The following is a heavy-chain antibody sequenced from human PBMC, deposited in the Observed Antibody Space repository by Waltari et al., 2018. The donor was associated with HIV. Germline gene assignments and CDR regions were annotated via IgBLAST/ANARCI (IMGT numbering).Heavy chain of an antibody. CDR2: ISGSGGST. V-gene: IGHV3-23*01. Sequence: EVQLLESGGGLVPTGGSLRLSCAVYGFTFRCYAMSWVRQAPGNGLEWGSAISGSGGSTYYADSVKGRFTISRDNSKNTLYLQMNSLRAEDTAVYFCAKVSVGGVTATGAYFDYWGQGTLVTVSS. CDR3: AKVSVGGVTATGAYFDY. CDR1: GFTFRCYA. J-gene: IGHJ4*02. D-gene: IGHD2-21*02.